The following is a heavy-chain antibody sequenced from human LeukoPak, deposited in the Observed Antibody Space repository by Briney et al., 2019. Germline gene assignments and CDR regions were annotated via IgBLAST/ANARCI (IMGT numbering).Heavy chain of an antibody. D-gene: IGHD2-8*01. J-gene: IGHJ4*02. CDR1: GFTFSSYA. CDR3: AREGYCTNGVCSRLSSFDY. Sequence: PGGSLRLSCAASGFTFSSYAMSWVRQAPGKGLEWVSAISGSGGSTYYADSVKGRFTISRDNSKNTLYLQMNSLRAEDTAVYYCAREGYCTNGVCSRLSSFDYWGQGTLVTVSS. V-gene: IGHV3-23*01. CDR2: ISGSGGST.